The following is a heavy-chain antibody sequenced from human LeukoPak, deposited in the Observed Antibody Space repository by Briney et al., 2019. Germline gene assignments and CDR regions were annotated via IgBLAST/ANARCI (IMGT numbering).Heavy chain of an antibody. V-gene: IGHV3-23*01. J-gene: IGHJ4*02. D-gene: IGHD4-17*01. CDR1: GFTFSSHG. CDR3: AKEIRPNDC. CDR2: ISIGGDTT. Sequence: PGGSLRLSCAASGFTFSSHGMCWVRQAPGRGLEWVSSISIGGDTTYSDSVKGRFTISRDNSKNTPYLQLDSLRAEDTAIYYCAKEIRPNDCWGQGTLDTVSS.